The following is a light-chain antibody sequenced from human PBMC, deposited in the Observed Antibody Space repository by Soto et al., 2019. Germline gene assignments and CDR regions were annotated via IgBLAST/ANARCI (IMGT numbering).Light chain of an antibody. Sequence: QSALTQPASVSGSPGQSITISCTGTSSDFGSHNLVSWYQHEPGKAPKFLIYEVSKRPSGISTRFSGSKSGNTASLTISELQADDEADYYCCSYAGSVLFGGGTKPTVL. J-gene: IGLJ2*01. V-gene: IGLV2-23*02. CDR1: SSDFGSHNL. CDR3: CSYAGSVL. CDR2: EVS.